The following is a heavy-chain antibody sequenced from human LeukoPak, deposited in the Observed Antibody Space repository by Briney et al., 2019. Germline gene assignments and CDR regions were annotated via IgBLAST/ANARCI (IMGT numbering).Heavy chain of an antibody. Sequence: ASVKVSCKASGYTFTSYAMNWVRQAPGQGLERMGWINPNSGGTNYAQKFQGRVTMTRDTSISTAYMELSRLRSDDTAVYYCARDKRFLEWYPIGYWGQGTLVTVSS. D-gene: IGHD3-3*01. CDR1: GYTFTSYA. CDR3: ARDKRFLEWYPIGY. CDR2: INPNSGGT. V-gene: IGHV1-2*02. J-gene: IGHJ4*02.